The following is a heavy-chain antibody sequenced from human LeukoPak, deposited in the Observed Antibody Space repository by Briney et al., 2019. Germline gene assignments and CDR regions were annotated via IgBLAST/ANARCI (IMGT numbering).Heavy chain of an antibody. J-gene: IGHJ4*02. CDR1: GFTFSDYY. CDR3: ARATFGEWLLDY. D-gene: IGHD3-10*01. V-gene: IGHV3-11*01. Sequence: GGSLRLSCAASGFTFSDYYMTWIRQSPAKGLEWVSYIGGGGTTYYADSVKGRFYISRDNANNSLYLQMNSLRGDDTAVYYCARATFGEWLLDYWGQGTLVTVSS. CDR2: IGGGGTT.